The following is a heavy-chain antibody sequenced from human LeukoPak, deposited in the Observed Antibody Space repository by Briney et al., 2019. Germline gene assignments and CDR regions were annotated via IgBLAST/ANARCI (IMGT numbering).Heavy chain of an antibody. CDR2: ISSSSSYI. Sequence: GGSLRLSCAASGFTFSSYSMNWVRQAPGKGLEWVSSISSSSSYIYYADSVKGRFTISRDNAKNSLYPQMNSLRAEDTAVYYCARDGSGITGTGLDYWGQGTLVTVSS. J-gene: IGHJ4*02. CDR1: GFTFSSYS. V-gene: IGHV3-21*01. D-gene: IGHD1/OR15-1a*01. CDR3: ARDGSGITGTGLDY.